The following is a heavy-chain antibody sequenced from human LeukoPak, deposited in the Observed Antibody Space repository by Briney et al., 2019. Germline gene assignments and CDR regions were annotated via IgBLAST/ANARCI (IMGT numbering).Heavy chain of an antibody. V-gene: IGHV3-7*01. J-gene: IGHJ4*02. CDR2: INQDGSGK. CDR3: ARDLSGVTGYTYGRGIDY. Sequence: GGSLRLSCAASGFTFSSYWMSWVRQAPGKGLEWVANINQDGSGKYYVDSVKGRFTISRDNAKNSLYLQMNSLRAEDTAVYYCARDLSGVTGYTYGRGIDYWGQGTLVTVSS. CDR1: GFTFSSYW. D-gene: IGHD5-18*01.